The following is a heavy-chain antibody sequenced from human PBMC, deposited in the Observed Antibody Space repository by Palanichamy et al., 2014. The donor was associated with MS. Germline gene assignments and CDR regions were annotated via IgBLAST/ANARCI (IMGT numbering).Heavy chain of an antibody. CDR3: ARVQLLSPLTFVMDV. Sequence: QVQLRESGPGLVKPSETLSLTCSVSGGSISNYYWTWIRQPPAKGLEWIGYVHDSGSTDYNPSLKSRATMSLDTSKNQFSLKLSSLTAADTAVFYCARVQLLSPLTFVMDVWGQGTAVTVSS. CDR1: GGSISNYY. V-gene: IGHV4-59*12. CDR2: VHDSGST. J-gene: IGHJ6*02. D-gene: IGHD2/OR15-2a*01.